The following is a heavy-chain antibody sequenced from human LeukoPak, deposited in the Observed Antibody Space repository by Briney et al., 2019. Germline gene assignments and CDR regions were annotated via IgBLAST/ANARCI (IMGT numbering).Heavy chain of an antibody. D-gene: IGHD6-13*01. Sequence: GGSLRLSCAASGFTFSSYAMHWVRQAPGKGLEWVAVISYDGSNKYYADSVKGRFTISRDNSKNTLYRQMNSLRAEDTAVYYCARPPPPIAAAGTYFDYWGQGTLVTVSS. J-gene: IGHJ4*02. V-gene: IGHV3-30*04. CDR1: GFTFSSYA. CDR3: ARPPPPIAAAGTYFDY. CDR2: ISYDGSNK.